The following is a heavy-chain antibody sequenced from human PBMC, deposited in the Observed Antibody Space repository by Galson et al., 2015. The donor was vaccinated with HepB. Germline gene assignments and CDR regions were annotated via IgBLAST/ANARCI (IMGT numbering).Heavy chain of an antibody. CDR1: GFTFSDYY. CDR3: ARERTTPRNFDY. D-gene: IGHD1-1*01. J-gene: IGHJ4*02. V-gene: IGHV3-11*01. Sequence: SLRLSCAASGFTFSDYYMSWIRQAPGKGLEWVSYISSSGSTIYYADSVKGRFTISRDNAKNSLYLQMNSLRAEDTAVYYCARERTTPRNFDYWGQGTLVTVSS. CDR2: ISSSGSTI.